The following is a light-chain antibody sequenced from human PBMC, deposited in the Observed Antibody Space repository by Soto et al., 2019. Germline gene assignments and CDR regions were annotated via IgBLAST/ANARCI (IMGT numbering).Light chain of an antibody. CDR2: EVN. Sequence: QSALTQPPSASGSPGQSVTISCTGASSDVGGYSYVSWYQQHPGKAPKLMIYEVNKRPSGVPDRFSGSKFGNTASLTVSGLQGEDEADYYCSSYGGSNNLVFGGGTKLTV. CDR3: SSYGGSNNLV. J-gene: IGLJ2*01. CDR1: SSDVGGYSY. V-gene: IGLV2-8*01.